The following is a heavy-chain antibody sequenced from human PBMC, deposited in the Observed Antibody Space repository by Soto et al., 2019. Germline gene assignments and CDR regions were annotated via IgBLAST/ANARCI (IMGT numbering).Heavy chain of an antibody. J-gene: IGHJ6*02. Sequence: ASVKVSCKVSGYTLTELSMHWVRQPPGKGLEWMGGFDPEDAETIYARRFQGRVTMTEDTSADTAYMELSSLRSEDTAVYYCAAGVVPYGMDVWGQGTTVTVS. CDR3: AAGVVPYGMDV. D-gene: IGHD2-15*01. CDR2: FDPEDAET. CDR1: GYTLTELS. V-gene: IGHV1-24*01.